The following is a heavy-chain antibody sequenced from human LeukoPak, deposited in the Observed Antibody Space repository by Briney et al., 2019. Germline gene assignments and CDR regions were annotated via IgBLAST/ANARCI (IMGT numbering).Heavy chain of an antibody. J-gene: IGHJ4*02. CDR1: GGSFSGYY. CDR2: INHSGST. Sequence: SETLSLTCAVYGGSFSGYYWSWIRQPPGKGLEWFGEINHSGSTNYNPSLKSRVTISVDTSKNQFSLKLSSVTAADTAVYYCARGLRLSSGWFESYFDYWGQGTLVTVSS. V-gene: IGHV4-34*01. CDR3: ARGLRLSSGWFESYFDY. D-gene: IGHD6-19*01.